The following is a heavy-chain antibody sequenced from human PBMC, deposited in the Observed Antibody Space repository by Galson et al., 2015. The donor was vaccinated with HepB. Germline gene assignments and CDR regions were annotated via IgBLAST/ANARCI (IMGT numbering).Heavy chain of an antibody. Sequence: SVKVSCKASGYTFTGYHMHWVRQAPGQGLEWLGWINTNTGNPTYAQGFTGRFVFSLDTSVSTTYLQISSLKAEDTAVYYCARDESSDYWGQGTLVTVSS. CDR2: INTNTGNP. D-gene: IGHD6-13*01. V-gene: IGHV7-4-1*02. J-gene: IGHJ4*02. CDR1: GYTFTGYH. CDR3: ARDESSDY.